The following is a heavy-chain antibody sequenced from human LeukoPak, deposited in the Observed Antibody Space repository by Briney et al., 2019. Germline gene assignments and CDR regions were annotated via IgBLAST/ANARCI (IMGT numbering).Heavy chain of an antibody. V-gene: IGHV4-4*02. CDR1: GGSITAANW. J-gene: IGHJ4*02. D-gene: IGHD1-26*01. Sequence: SETLSLTCAVSGGSITAANWRSWVRQPPGKGLEWIGEVHLSGATNYNPSRESRVSMSIDKSKNHLSLEVTSGAAAATAIYYCTRESGAFSPFGFWGQGTLLTVSS. CDR3: TRESGAFSPFGF. CDR2: VHLSGAT.